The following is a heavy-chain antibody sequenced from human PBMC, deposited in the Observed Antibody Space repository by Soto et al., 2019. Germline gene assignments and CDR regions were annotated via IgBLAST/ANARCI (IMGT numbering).Heavy chain of an antibody. Sequence: QTGGSLRLSCAASGFTFSSYAMSWVRQAPGKGLEWVSAISGSGGSTYYADSVKGRFTISRDNSKNTLYLQMNSLRAEDTAVYYCAKKITGSGYSYGYWGQGTLVTVSS. CDR3: AKKITGSGYSYGY. CDR2: ISGSGGST. J-gene: IGHJ4*02. CDR1: GFTFSSYA. V-gene: IGHV3-23*01. D-gene: IGHD5-18*01.